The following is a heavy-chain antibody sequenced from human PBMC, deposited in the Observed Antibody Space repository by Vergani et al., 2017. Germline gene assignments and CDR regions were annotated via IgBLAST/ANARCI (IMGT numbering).Heavy chain of an antibody. Sequence: QVQLVESGGGLVKPGGSLRLSCAASGFTFSDYYMSWIRPAPGKGLEWVSYISSSGSTIYYSDSVKGRFTISRDNAKNSLDLQMNSLRAADTAVYYWARGSSGVRRNYMDGWGKGTTVTVSS. CDR3: ARGSSGVRRNYMDG. CDR2: ISSSGSTI. V-gene: IGHV3-11*01. J-gene: IGHJ6*03. CDR1: GFTFSDYY. D-gene: IGHD6-19*01.